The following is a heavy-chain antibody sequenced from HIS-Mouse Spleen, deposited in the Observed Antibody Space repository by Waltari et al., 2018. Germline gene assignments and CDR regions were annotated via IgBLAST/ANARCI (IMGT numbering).Heavy chain of an antibody. CDR1: GFTFSSYG. CDR3: AKDKHHAFDY. J-gene: IGHJ4*02. CDR2: ISYDGSNK. Sequence: QVQLVESGGGVVQPGRSLRLPCAAAGFTFSSYGMHGVRQAPGKGLEWVAVISYDGSNKYYADSVKGRFTISRDNSKNTLYLQMNSLRAEDTAVYYCAKDKHHAFDYWGQGTLVTVSS. V-gene: IGHV3-30*18.